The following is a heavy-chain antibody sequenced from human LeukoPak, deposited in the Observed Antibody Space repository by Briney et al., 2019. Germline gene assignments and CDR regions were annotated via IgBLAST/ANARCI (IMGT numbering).Heavy chain of an antibody. Sequence: SETLSLTCAVYGGSFSGYYWSWIRQPPGKGLEWIGEISHSGSTNYNPSLKSRVTISVDTSKNQFSLKLSSVTAADTAVYYCAREGSDSGYDFVGPWGQGTLVTVSS. CDR3: AREGSDSGYDFVGP. J-gene: IGHJ4*02. D-gene: IGHD5-12*01. CDR1: GGSFSGYY. V-gene: IGHV4-34*01. CDR2: ISHSGST.